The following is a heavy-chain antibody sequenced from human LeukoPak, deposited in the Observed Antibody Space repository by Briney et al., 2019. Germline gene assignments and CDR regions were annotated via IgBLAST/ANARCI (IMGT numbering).Heavy chain of an antibody. D-gene: IGHD3-22*01. Sequence: SETLCLTCAVSGGPIIASYWSWIRQPPGKGLEWIGYTHYSGTGNYNPSLKSRVTISIDTSKNRFSLRLTSVTAADTAVYYCARVRFYDTTGYSTSYYLDYWGQGPLLTVSS. CDR1: GGPIIASY. V-gene: IGHV4-59*01. CDR3: ARVRFYDTTGYSTSYYLDY. CDR2: THYSGTG. J-gene: IGHJ4*02.